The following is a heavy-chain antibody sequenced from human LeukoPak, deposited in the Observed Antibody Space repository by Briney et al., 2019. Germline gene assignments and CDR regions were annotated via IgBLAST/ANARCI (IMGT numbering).Heavy chain of an antibody. Sequence: PGGSLRLSCAASGFTFSSYWMSWVRQAPGKGLEWVANIKQDGSEKYYVDSVKGRFTISRDNAKNSLYLQMNSLRAEDTAVYYCAKDQYMDYDILTGYPNPIDSWGQGTLVTVSS. CDR2: IKQDGSEK. J-gene: IGHJ4*02. V-gene: IGHV3-7*03. D-gene: IGHD3-9*01. CDR1: GFTFSSYW. CDR3: AKDQYMDYDILTGYPNPIDS.